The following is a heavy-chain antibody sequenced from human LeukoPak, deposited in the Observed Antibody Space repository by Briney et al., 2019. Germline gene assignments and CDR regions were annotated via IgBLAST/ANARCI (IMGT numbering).Heavy chain of an antibody. D-gene: IGHD1-7*01. CDR2: IYTSGST. Sequence: SETLSLTCTVSGGSISSYYLSWTRQPAGKGLEWIGRIYTSGSTNYNPSLKSRVTMSVDTSKNQFSLKLSSVTAADTAVYYCARSDWNYAYAFDIWGQGTMVTVSS. CDR1: GGSISSYY. J-gene: IGHJ3*02. V-gene: IGHV4-4*07. CDR3: ARSDWNYAYAFDI.